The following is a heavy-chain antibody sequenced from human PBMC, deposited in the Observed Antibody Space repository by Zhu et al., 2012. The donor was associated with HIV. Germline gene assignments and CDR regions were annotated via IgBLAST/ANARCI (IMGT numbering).Heavy chain of an antibody. D-gene: IGHD1-26*01. CDR1: GFTFDDYA. CDR3: AKGGGASYWYFDL. V-gene: IGHV3-9*03. J-gene: IGHJ2*01. CDR2: ISWNSGSI. Sequence: EVQLVESGGGLVQPGRSLRLSCAASGFTFDDYAMHWVRQAPGKGLEWVSGISWNSGSIGYADSVKGRFTISRDNAKNSLYLQMNSLRAEDMALYYCAKGGGASYWYFDLWGRGTLVTVSS.